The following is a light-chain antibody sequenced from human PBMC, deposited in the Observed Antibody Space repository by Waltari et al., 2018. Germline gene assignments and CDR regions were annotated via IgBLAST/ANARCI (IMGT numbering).Light chain of an antibody. J-gene: IGLJ3*02. CDR2: WTN. Sequence: QSVLTQPPSASGTPGQRVTISCSGSSSNIGSNYVYWYQQLPGTAPNLLIYWTNQRPSGVPDRFSGSKSGTSASLAISGLRSEDEADYYCAAWDDSLSGRVFGGGTKLTVL. V-gene: IGLV1-47*01. CDR1: SSNIGSNY. CDR3: AAWDDSLSGRV.